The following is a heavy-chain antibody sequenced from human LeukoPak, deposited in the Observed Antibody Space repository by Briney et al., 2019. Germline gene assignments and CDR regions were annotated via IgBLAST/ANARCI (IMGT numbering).Heavy chain of an antibody. CDR1: GGSISSSSYY. CDR2: IYYSGST. J-gene: IGHJ4*02. CDR3: ARYHRIPPYYYDSSGYPHY. Sequence: PSETLSLTCTVSGGSISSSSYYWGWIRQPPGKGLEWIGSIYYSGSTYYNPSLKSRVTISVGTSKNQFSLKLSSVTAADTAVYYCARYHRIPPYYYDSSGYPHYWGQGTLVTVSP. V-gene: IGHV4-39*07. D-gene: IGHD3-22*01.